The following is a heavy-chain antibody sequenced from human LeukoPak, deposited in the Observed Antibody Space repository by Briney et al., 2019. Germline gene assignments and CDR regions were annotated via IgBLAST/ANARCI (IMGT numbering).Heavy chain of an antibody. V-gene: IGHV3-15*04. Sequence: PGGSHRLSCAASGFSLSDAWMSWVRQIPGKGPEWVGRIESKTDGGTTDYAAPVKGRFTISRDDSTNTLYLQMNSLKSEDTAVYYCTTYGSGRKFDYWGQGILVTVSS. CDR1: GFSLSDAW. CDR3: TTYGSGRKFDY. J-gene: IGHJ4*02. D-gene: IGHD3-10*01. CDR2: IESKTDGGTT.